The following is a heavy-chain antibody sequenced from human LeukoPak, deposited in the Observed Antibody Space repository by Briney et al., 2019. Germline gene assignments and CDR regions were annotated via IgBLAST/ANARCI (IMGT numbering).Heavy chain of an antibody. Sequence: GRSLRPSCAASGFTFSDSGMHWVRQAPGKGLEWVAINGSRRFYADSVRGRFTVSRDNSKSTLFLQMDSLSADDTGVCYCAKEGTDYGDYPYFFDYWGQGTLVTVSS. D-gene: IGHD4-17*01. V-gene: IGHV3-30*18. CDR1: GFTFSDSG. CDR3: AKEGTDYGDYPYFFDY. CDR2: NGSRR. J-gene: IGHJ4*02.